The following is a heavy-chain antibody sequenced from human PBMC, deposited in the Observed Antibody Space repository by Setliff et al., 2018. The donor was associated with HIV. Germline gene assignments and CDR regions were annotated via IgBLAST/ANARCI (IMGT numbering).Heavy chain of an antibody. D-gene: IGHD3-3*01. V-gene: IGHV4-34*12. Sequence: PSETLSLTCAVYGGSFSGYYWSWIRQPPGKGLEWIGEIIHSGSTNYNPSLKSRVTVSADTSKNQFSLRLNSVTAADTAVYYCARRITIFGVVIGPRGAFDIWGQGTMVTVSS. J-gene: IGHJ3*02. CDR1: GGSFSGYY. CDR3: ARRITIFGVVIGPRGAFDI. CDR2: IIHSGST.